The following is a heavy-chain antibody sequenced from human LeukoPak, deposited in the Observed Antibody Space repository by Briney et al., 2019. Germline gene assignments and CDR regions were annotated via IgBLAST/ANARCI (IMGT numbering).Heavy chain of an antibody. J-gene: IGHJ4*02. CDR1: GYTFTGHY. CDR2: IHPNSGAT. CDR3: ARDDDWGPDY. Sequence: ASVKVSCKASGYTFTGHYIHWIRQARGQGLEWMGWIHPNSGATHYNQKLQGRVTMTSDTSIDTVYMELTSLIYDDTAVYYCARDDDWGPDYWGQGTLVTVSS. D-gene: IGHD3-9*01. V-gene: IGHV1-2*02.